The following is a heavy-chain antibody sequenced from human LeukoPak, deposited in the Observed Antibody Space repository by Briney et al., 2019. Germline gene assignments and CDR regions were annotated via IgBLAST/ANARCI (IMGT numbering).Heavy chain of an antibody. CDR3: ARAQLLDIVVVVAATPMYYFDY. CDR1: GGSISSSSYY. D-gene: IGHD2-15*01. Sequence: SETLSLTCTVSGGSISSSSYYWGWIRQPPGKGLEWIGSIYYSGSTYYNPSLKSRVTISVDTSKNQFSLKLSSVTAADTAVYYCARAQLLDIVVVVAATPMYYFDYWGQGTLVTVSS. CDR2: IYYSGST. V-gene: IGHV4-39*07. J-gene: IGHJ4*02.